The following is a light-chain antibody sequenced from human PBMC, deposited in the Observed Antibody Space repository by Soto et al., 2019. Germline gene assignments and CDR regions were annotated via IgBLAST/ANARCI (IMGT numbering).Light chain of an antibody. CDR3: QVWESGCDVEGV. V-gene: IGLV3-21*01. Sequence: SYELTQPPSVSEAPGKTASLTCGGNNIGSKSVHWYQQKPGQAPVLVMFYDRVRPSGIPERFSGSNSGNTATLTISRVEAGDEADYYCQVWESGCDVEGVFGGGTKLTVL. CDR2: YDR. CDR1: NIGSKS. J-gene: IGLJ2*01.